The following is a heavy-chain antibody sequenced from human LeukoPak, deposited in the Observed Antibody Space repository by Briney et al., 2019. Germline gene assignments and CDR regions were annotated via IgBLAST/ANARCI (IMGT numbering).Heavy chain of an antibody. CDR2: MNPNSGNT. Sequence: GASVKVSCKASGCTFTNYDINWVRQATGQGLEWMGWMNPNSGNTGYARKFQGRVTMTRNTSISTAYMELSSLRSEDTAVYYCARRVGARFRKLFLYAFDIWGQGTMVTVSS. J-gene: IGHJ3*02. CDR1: GCTFTNYD. CDR3: ARRVGARFRKLFLYAFDI. D-gene: IGHD1-26*01. V-gene: IGHV1-8*01.